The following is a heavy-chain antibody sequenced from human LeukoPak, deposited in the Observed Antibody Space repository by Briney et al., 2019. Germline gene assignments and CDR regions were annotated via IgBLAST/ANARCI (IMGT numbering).Heavy chain of an antibody. J-gene: IGHJ4*02. CDR2: VYYSGTT. CDR3: AMSITMIIVIIKRPPTIDY. CDR1: GGSISSYY. D-gene: IGHD3-22*01. V-gene: IGHV4-59*12. Sequence: SETLSLTCTVSGGSISSYYWSWIRQPPGMGLEWIGFVYYSGTTNYNPSLKSRVTISVDTSKNQFSLKLSSVTAADTAVYYCAMSITMIIVIIKRPPTIDYWGQGTLVTVSS.